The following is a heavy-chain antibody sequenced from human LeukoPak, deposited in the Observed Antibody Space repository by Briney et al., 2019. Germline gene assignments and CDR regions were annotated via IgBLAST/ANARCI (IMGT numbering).Heavy chain of an antibody. Sequence: ASVKVSCKASGYTFTGYYMHWVRQAPGQGLEWMGWINPNSGGTNYAQKFQGRVTMTRDTSISTAYMELSRLRSDDTAAYYCAMEVPAAMEHAFDIWGQGTMVTVSS. CDR1: GYTFTGYY. D-gene: IGHD2-2*01. V-gene: IGHV1-2*02. CDR3: AMEVPAAMEHAFDI. CDR2: INPNSGGT. J-gene: IGHJ3*02.